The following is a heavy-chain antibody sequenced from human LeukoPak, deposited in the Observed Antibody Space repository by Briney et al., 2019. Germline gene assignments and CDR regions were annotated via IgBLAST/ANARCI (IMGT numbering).Heavy chain of an antibody. CDR2: IYHSGST. CDR3: ARGLYSGYDWEDY. V-gene: IGHV4-30-2*01. D-gene: IGHD5-12*01. J-gene: IGHJ4*02. CDR1: GGSISSGGYY. Sequence: PSETLSLTCTVSGGSISSGGYYWSWIRQPPGKGLEWIGYIYHSGSTYYNPSLKSRVTISVDRSKNQFSLKLSSVTAADTAVYYCARGLYSGYDWEDYWGQGTLVTVSS.